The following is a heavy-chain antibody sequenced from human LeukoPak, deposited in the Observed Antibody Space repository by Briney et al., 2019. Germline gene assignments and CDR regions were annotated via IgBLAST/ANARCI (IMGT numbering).Heavy chain of an antibody. CDR3: ARGYCSGGSCVSEDY. V-gene: IGHV1-2*02. CDR1: GYTFTSYY. CDR2: INPNSGGT. J-gene: IGHJ4*02. D-gene: IGHD2-15*01. Sequence: ASVKVSCKASGYTFTSYYMRWVRQAPGQGLEWMGWINPNSGGTNYAQKFQGRVTMTRDTSISTAYMELSRLRSDDTAVYYCARGYCSGGSCVSEDYWGQGTLVTVSS.